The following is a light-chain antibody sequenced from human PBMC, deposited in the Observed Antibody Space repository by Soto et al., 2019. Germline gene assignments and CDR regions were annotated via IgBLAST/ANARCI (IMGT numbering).Light chain of an antibody. V-gene: IGLV2-14*01. Sequence: QSALTQPASVSGSPGQSITISCTGTSSDVGGYNYVSWYQQHPDKAPKLMIYDVSNRPSGGSNRFSGSRCGNTASLTTSXXXXXDEADYYCSSYTSSSWVFGGGTKLTV. CDR3: SSYTSSSWV. J-gene: IGLJ3*02. CDR1: SSDVGGYNY. CDR2: DVS.